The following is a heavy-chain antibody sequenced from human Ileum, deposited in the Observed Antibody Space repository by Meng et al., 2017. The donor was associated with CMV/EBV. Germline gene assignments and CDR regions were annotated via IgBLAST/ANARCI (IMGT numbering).Heavy chain of an antibody. J-gene: IGHJ3*01. D-gene: IGHD4-17*01. CDR2: ISFTTNYI. CDR3: ARDLYYGDPAAFDL. V-gene: IGHV3-21*01. CDR1: GFAFNTRN. Sequence: GESLKISCAASGFAFNTRNINWVRQAPGKGLEWVSFISFTTNYIYYADSVKGRFTISRDDAKNSLYLQMDSLRADDTAVYYCARDLYYGDPAAFDLWGQGTMVT.